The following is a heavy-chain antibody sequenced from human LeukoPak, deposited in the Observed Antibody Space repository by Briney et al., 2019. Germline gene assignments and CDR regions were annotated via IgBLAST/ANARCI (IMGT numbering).Heavy chain of an antibody. D-gene: IGHD6-19*01. CDR3: ATDVQWLGTSDFDY. J-gene: IGHJ4*02. CDR1: GFTFNNYG. Sequence: PGGSLRLSCAPSGFTFNNYGMHGVRQAPGGGREWVAFILYDGSNKYYADSVRRVFTISRDNSKNTLYLQMNSLRAEETALYYCATDVQWLGTSDFDYWGQGTLVTVSS. V-gene: IGHV3-30*02. CDR2: ILYDGSNK.